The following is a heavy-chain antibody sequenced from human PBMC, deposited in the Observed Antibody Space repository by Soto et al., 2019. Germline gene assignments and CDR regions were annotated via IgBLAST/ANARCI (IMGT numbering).Heavy chain of an antibody. Sequence: GGSLRLSCAASGFTFSSYATSWVRQAPGKGLEWVSAISGSGGSTYYADSVKGRFTISRDNSKNTLYLQMNSLRAEDTAVYYCAKDCGLNYYDSGTAIDYWGQGTLVTVSS. CDR1: GFTFSSYA. CDR2: ISGSGGST. J-gene: IGHJ4*02. CDR3: AKDCGLNYYDSGTAIDY. D-gene: IGHD3-22*01. V-gene: IGHV3-23*01.